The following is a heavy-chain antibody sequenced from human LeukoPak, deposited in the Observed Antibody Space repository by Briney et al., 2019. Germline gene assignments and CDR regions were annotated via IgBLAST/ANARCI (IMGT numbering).Heavy chain of an antibody. CDR3: AKVDRRELAPYYFAY. J-gene: IGHJ4*02. CDR2: ISGSGDYT. V-gene: IGHV3-23*01. Sequence: GGSLRLSCAVSGFTFSGYAMSWVRQAPGKGLEWVSTISGSGDYTYYADSVKGRFSISRDNSKNTLYLQMNSLRAEDTAVYYCAKVDRRELAPYYFAYWGQGTLVTVSS. CDR1: GFTFSGYA. D-gene: IGHD3-3*02.